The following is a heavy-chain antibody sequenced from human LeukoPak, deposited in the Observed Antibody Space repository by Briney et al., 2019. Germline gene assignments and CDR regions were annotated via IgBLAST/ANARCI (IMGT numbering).Heavy chain of an antibody. V-gene: IGHV4-31*03. Sequence: PSETLSLTCTVSGGSISSGGYYWSWIRQHPGKGLEWIGYIYYSGSTYYNPSLKSRVTISVDTSKNQFSLKLSSVTAADTAVYYCASSVVVVPAATSHNWNPFGWGQGTLVTVSS. CDR1: GGSISSGGYY. D-gene: IGHD2-2*01. CDR2: IYYSGST. J-gene: IGHJ4*02. CDR3: ASSVVVVPAATSHNWNPFG.